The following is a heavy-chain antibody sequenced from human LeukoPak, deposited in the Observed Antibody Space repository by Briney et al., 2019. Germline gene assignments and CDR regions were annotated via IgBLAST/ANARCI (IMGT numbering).Heavy chain of an antibody. CDR3: TRVVVVVTAPHYFVV. V-gene: IGHV3-48*02. D-gene: IGHD2-21*02. CDR1: VFTFSSYS. J-gene: IGHJ4*02. Sequence: PGGSLRPSRAAYVFTFSSYSMNWVRQAPGKGLEWVSYISSSSSTIYYADSVKGRFTISRDNDKNSLYLQMNSLREENTAEYCCTRVVVVVTAPHYFVVWGQGTLVTVSS. CDR2: ISSSSSTI.